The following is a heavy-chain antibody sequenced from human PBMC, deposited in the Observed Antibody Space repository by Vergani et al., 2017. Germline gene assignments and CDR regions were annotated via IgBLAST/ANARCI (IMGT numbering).Heavy chain of an antibody. CDR3: ARDSRWLQFRELYIHDAFDI. CDR1: GGTFSSYA. V-gene: IGHV1-69*18. Sequence: QVQLVQSGAEVKKPGSSVKVSCKASGGTFSSYAISWVRQAPGQGLEWMGRIIPIFGTANYAQKFQGRVTITADESTSTAYMELSSLRSEDTAVDYCARDSRWLQFRELYIHDAFDIWGQGTMVTVSS. D-gene: IGHD5-24*01. CDR2: IIPIFGTA. J-gene: IGHJ3*02.